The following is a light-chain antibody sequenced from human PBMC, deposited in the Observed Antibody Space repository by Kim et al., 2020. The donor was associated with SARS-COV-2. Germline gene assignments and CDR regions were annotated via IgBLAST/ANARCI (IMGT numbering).Light chain of an antibody. CDR1: QSVRSY. J-gene: IGKJ5*01. Sequence: SVSPGERATLSCRASQSVRSYLAWYQQTPGQAPRLLIYDASNRATGIPARFSGSGSGTDFTLTISSLEPEDFAVYYCQQRSNWITFGQGTRLEIK. CDR3: QQRSNWIT. CDR2: DAS. V-gene: IGKV3-11*01.